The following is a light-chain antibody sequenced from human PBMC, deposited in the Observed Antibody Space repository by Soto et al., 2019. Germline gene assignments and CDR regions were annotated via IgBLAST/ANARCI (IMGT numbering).Light chain of an antibody. CDR3: AAWDDSLSGYV. CDR2: SYN. Sequence: QSVLTQPPSASGTPGQRVTISCSGSSSNIGSNTVNWYQQLPGTAPKLLIYSYNQRPSGVPDRFSDSKSGTSASLAISGLQSEDEAYYYCAAWDDSLSGYVFGTGTKVTVL. V-gene: IGLV1-44*01. J-gene: IGLJ1*01. CDR1: SSNIGSNT.